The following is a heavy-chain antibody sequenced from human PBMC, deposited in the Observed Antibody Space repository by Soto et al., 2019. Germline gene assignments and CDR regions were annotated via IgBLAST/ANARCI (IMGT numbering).Heavy chain of an antibody. CDR3: ARGRAPYCSGGSCYNWFDP. J-gene: IGHJ5*02. D-gene: IGHD2-15*01. V-gene: IGHV4-34*01. CDR1: GGSFSGYY. Sequence: SETLSLTCAVYGGSFSGYYWSWIRQPSGKGLEWIGEINHSGSTNYNPSLKSRVTISVDTSKNQFSLKLSSVTAADTAVYYCARGRAPYCSGGSCYNWFDPWGQGTLVT. CDR2: INHSGST.